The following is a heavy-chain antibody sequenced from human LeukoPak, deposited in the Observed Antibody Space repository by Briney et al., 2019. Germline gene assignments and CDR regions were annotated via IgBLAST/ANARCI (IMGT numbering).Heavy chain of an antibody. CDR2: IYPGDSDT. Sequence: GESLKISCKGSGYSFTRSWIGWVRQMPGKGLEWMGIIYPGDSDTRYSPSFQGQVTISADKSISTTFLQWSSLKASDTAMYFCAILGNGYNAGFDYWGQGTLVTVSS. CDR1: GYSFTRSW. J-gene: IGHJ4*02. V-gene: IGHV5-51*01. D-gene: IGHD5-24*01. CDR3: AILGNGYNAGFDY.